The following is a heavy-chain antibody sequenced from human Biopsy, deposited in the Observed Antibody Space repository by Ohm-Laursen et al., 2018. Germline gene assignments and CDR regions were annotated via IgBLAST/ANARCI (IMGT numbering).Heavy chain of an antibody. D-gene: IGHD3-22*01. CDR3: ARDRGYYSDRTVPGYFDL. CDR1: GDSISSYY. V-gene: IGHV4-59*01. J-gene: IGHJ2*01. CDR2: VYYTGST. Sequence: SETLSLTCTVSGDSISSYYWSWIRQPPGKGLQWIGYVYYTGSTDYNPSLQSRVTISVDTSKNHFSLSLRSVTPADTAIYYCARDRGYYSDRTVPGYFDLWGRGTLVTVSS.